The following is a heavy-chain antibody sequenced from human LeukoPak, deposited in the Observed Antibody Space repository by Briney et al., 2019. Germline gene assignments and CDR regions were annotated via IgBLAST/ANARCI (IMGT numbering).Heavy chain of an antibody. CDR2: IYYSGST. Sequence: SETLSLTCTVSGGSISSYYWSWIRQPPGPGLGWIGYIYYSGSTNYNPSLTSRVTISVETSKNQFSLKLSSVTAADTAVYYCARHTGGWGSFDYWGQGTLVTVSS. J-gene: IGHJ4*02. CDR1: GGSISSYY. V-gene: IGHV4-59*08. D-gene: IGHD7-27*01. CDR3: ARHTGGWGSFDY.